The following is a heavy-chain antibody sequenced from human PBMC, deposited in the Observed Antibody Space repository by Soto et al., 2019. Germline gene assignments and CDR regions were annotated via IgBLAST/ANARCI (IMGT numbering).Heavy chain of an antibody. V-gene: IGHV1-8*01. CDR2: MSPNSGAT. J-gene: IGHJ6*02. Sequence: QVQLVQSGAEVTKPGASVKVSCKASGYTFTSYDINWVRQATGQGLEWMGWMSPNSGATGYAQKFQGRVTMTRDTSLTTVYRELSTLRSEDTAISSCARAVDAGLAVGGQGSTVTVSS. D-gene: IGHD1-1*01. CDR1: GYTFTSYD. CDR3: ARAVDAGLAV.